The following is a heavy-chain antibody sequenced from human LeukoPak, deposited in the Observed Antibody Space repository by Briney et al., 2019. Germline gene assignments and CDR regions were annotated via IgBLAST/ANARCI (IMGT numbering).Heavy chain of an antibody. CDR3: ARRHTSGWFYY. V-gene: IGHV4-38-2*02. J-gene: IGHJ4*02. CDR1: GYSISNGYY. CDR2: IYRSGST. Sequence: SETLSLTCTVSGYSISNGYYWDWIRHPPGRGLEWIGNIYRSGSTSYNPSLKSRVTISVDTSKNQFSLKVNSVTAADTAVYYCARRHTSGWFYYWGQGTLVTVSS. D-gene: IGHD6-19*01.